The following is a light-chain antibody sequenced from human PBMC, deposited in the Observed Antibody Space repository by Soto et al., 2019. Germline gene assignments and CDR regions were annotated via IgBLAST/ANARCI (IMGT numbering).Light chain of an antibody. J-gene: IGKJ1*01. Sequence: IVLTQSPGTLSLSPGESATLPCRASQSISSSYLAWYQQKPGQAPRLLIYGASNRATAIPDRFSGSGSGTDFTLTISRLEPEDFAVYYCQQSDDSPGTFGQGTKVDIK. CDR1: QSISSSY. CDR2: GAS. CDR3: QQSDDSPGT. V-gene: IGKV3-20*01.